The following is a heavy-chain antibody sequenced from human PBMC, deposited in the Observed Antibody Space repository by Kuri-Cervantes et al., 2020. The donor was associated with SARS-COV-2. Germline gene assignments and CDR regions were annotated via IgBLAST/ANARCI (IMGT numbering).Heavy chain of an antibody. CDR3: AKDIREQLVGGVGWFDP. V-gene: IGHV3-9*01. Sequence: LKISCAASGFTFDDYAMHWVRQAPGKGLEWVSGTSWNSGSIGYADSVKGRFTISRDNAKNSLYLQMNSLRAEDTALYYCAKDIREQLVGGVGWFDPWGQGTLVTVSS. CDR2: TSWNSGSI. J-gene: IGHJ5*02. CDR1: GFTFDDYA. D-gene: IGHD6-6*01.